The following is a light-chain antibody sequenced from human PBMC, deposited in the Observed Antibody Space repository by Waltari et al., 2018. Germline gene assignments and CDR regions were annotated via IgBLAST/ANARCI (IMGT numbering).Light chain of an antibody. V-gene: IGLV2-14*03. CDR2: DDS. CDR3: NSYTSSSTWV. J-gene: IGLJ3*02. CDR1: SSDVGGYNH. Sequence: QSALTQPASVSGSPGQSITISCTGTSSDVGGYNHVSWYQQHPGKAPNLMIYDDSNRPSGVSDRFSGSKSGDTASLTISGLQAEDEADYYCNSYTSSSTWVFGGGTKLTVL.